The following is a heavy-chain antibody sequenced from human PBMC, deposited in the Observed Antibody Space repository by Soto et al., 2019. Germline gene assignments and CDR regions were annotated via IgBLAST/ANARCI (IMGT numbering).Heavy chain of an antibody. CDR1: GGTFSSYT. D-gene: IGHD3-10*01. Sequence: SVKVSCKASGGTFSSYTISWVRQAPGQGLEWMGRIIPILGIANYAQKFQGRVTITADKSTSTAYMELSSLRSEDTAVYYCARDVVRGVIHDYWGQGTLVTVSS. CDR3: ARDVVRGVIHDY. CDR2: IIPILGIA. J-gene: IGHJ4*02. V-gene: IGHV1-69*04.